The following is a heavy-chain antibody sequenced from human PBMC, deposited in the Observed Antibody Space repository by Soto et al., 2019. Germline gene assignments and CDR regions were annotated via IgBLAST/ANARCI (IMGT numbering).Heavy chain of an antibody. CDR2: INPSGGST. J-gene: IGHJ4*02. D-gene: IGHD3-10*01. CDR3: AREVTMVRGVIMYYFDY. CDR1: GYTFTSYY. V-gene: IGHV1-46*03. Sequence: QVQLVQSGAEVKKPGASVKVSCKASGYTFTSYYMHWVRQAPGQGLEWMGIINPSGGSTSYAQKFQGRVTMTRDTSKSTVYMELSSLRSEDTAVYYCAREVTMVRGVIMYYFDYWGQGTLVTVSS.